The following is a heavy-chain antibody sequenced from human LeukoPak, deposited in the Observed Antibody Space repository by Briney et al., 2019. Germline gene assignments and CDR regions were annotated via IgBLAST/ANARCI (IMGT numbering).Heavy chain of an antibody. CDR3: ARKAVAANTFDY. J-gene: IGHJ4*02. D-gene: IGHD2-15*01. V-gene: IGHV1-69*06. Sequence: SSEKVSCKASGGTFSSYAISWVRQAPGQGLEWMGGIIPIFGTANYAQKFQGRVTITADKSTSTAYIELSSLRSEDTAVYYCARKAVAANTFDYWGQGALVTVSS. CDR1: GGTFSSYA. CDR2: IIPIFGTA.